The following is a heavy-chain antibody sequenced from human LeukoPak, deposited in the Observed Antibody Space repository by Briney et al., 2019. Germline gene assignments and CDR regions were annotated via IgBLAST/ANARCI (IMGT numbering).Heavy chain of an antibody. CDR2: IYYSGST. D-gene: IGHD6-19*01. CDR1: GGSISSYY. CDR3: AAAYSSGWFNWYFDL. Sequence: RPSETLSLTCTVSGGSISSYYWSWIRQPPGKGLEWIGYIYYSGSTNCNPSLKSRVTISVDTSKNQFSLKLSSVTAADTAVYYCAAAYSSGWFNWYFDLWGRGTLVTVSS. V-gene: IGHV4-59*01. J-gene: IGHJ2*01.